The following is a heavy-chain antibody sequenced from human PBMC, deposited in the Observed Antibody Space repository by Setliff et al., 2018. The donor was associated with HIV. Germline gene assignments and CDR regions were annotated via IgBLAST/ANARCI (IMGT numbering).Heavy chain of an antibody. CDR1: GGTFSSYA. D-gene: IGHD3-10*01. J-gene: IGHJ4*02. V-gene: IGHV1-69*05. CDR3: ARVNVLLWFGELNYFDY. Sequence: GASVKVSCKASGGTFSSYAISWVRQAPGQGLEWMGGIIPIFGTANYAQKFQGRVTITTDESTSTAYMELSSLRPEDTAVYYCARVNVLLWFGELNYFDYWGQGTLVTVSS. CDR2: IIPIFGTA.